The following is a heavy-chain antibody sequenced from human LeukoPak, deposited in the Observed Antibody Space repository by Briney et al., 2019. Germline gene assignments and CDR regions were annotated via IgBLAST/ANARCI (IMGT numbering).Heavy chain of an antibody. CDR3: AKEEGGYCSGGSCPGAFDI. D-gene: IGHD2-15*01. V-gene: IGHV3-74*01. Sequence: PGGSLRLSCAASGFTFSSYWMHWVRQAPGKGLVWVSRINTDGSSTSYADSVKGRFTISRDNSKNTLYLQMNSLRAEDTAVYYCAKEEGGYCSGGSCPGAFDIWGQGTMVTVSS. CDR1: GFTFSSYW. J-gene: IGHJ3*02. CDR2: INTDGSST.